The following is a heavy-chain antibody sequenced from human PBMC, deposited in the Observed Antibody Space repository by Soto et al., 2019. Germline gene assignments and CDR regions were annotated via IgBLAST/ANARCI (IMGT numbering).Heavy chain of an antibody. D-gene: IGHD4-17*01. CDR2: ISGSGGST. CDR1: GFTFSSYA. CDR3: AKDYGYGDYGIDY. J-gene: IGHJ4*02. Sequence: EVQLLESGGGLVQPGGSLRLSCAASGFTFSSYAMSWVRQAPGKGLEWVSAISGSGGSTYYADSVKGRFTISRDNSKNALYLQINSLRAEDTAVYYCAKDYGYGDYGIDYWGQGTLVTVSS. V-gene: IGHV3-23*01.